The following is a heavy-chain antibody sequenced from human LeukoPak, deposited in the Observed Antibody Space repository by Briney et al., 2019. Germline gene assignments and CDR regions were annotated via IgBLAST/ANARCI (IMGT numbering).Heavy chain of an antibody. J-gene: IGHJ6*02. CDR2: ISWNSGSI. CDR3: ARTLWFGELFGTPHGYYYGMDV. D-gene: IGHD3-10*01. V-gene: IGHV3-9*01. Sequence: PGRSLRLSCAASLFTFDDYVMHWVRPAPGRGLKWVSGISWNSGSIGYEDSVKGRFTISRDNAKNSLYLQMNSLRAEDTALYYCARTLWFGELFGTPHGYYYGMDVWGQGTTVAVSS. CDR1: LFTFDDYV.